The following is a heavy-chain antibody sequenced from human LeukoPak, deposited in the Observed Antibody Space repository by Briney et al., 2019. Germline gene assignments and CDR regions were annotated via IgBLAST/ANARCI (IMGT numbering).Heavy chain of an antibody. V-gene: IGHV1-69*04. Sequence: SVKVSCRASGGTFSSYAISWVRQAPGQGLEWMGRIIPILGIANYAQKFQGRVTITADKSTSTAYMELSSLRSEDTAVYYCAGRGYSSSWYWFDPWGQGTLVTVSS. J-gene: IGHJ5*02. D-gene: IGHD6-13*01. CDR2: IIPILGIA. CDR1: GGTFSSYA. CDR3: AGRGYSSSWYWFDP.